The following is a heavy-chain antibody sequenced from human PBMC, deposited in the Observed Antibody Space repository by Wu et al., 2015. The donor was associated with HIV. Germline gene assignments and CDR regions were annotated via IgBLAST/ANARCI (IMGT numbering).Heavy chain of an antibody. CDR1: GHTFTGYG. J-gene: IGHJ5*02. D-gene: IGHD2-15*01. CDR2: IIPIFGTV. CDR3: ARDGDYCSEINCNFRWFDP. Sequence: QVQLVQSGADVKKPGASVKVSCKASGHTFTGYGISWVRQAPGQGLEWMGRIIPIFGTVNYAQKFQGRVTITTDASTNTAYLEMSSLTSEDTAIYYCARDGDYCSEINCNFRWFDPWGQGTPVTVSS. V-gene: IGHV1-69*05.